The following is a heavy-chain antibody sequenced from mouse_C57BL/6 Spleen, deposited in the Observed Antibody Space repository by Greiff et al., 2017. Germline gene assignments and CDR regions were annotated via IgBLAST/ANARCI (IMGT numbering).Heavy chain of an antibody. J-gene: IGHJ2*01. V-gene: IGHV1-54*01. Sequence: QVQLQQSGAELVRPGTSVKVSCKASGYAFTNYLIEWVKQRPGQGLEWIGVINPGSGGTNYNEQFKGKATLTADKSSSTAYMQLSSLTSEDSAVYFCARGRGITTVVGLDYWGQGTTLTVSS. CDR2: INPGSGGT. CDR1: GYAFTNYL. CDR3: ARGRGITTVVGLDY. D-gene: IGHD1-1*01.